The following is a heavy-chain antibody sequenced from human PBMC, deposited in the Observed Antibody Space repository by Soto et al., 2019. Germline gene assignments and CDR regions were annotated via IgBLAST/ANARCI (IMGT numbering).Heavy chain of an antibody. Sequence: ESGGGVVQPGRSLRLSCAASGFTFSSYAMHWVRQAPGKGLEWVAVISYDGSNKYYADSVKGRFTISRDNSKNTLYLQMNSLRAEDTAVYYCARDQDGRGVVVAATPIYWGQGTLVTVSS. CDR2: ISYDGSNK. D-gene: IGHD2-15*01. J-gene: IGHJ4*02. CDR3: ARDQDGRGVVVAATPIY. V-gene: IGHV3-30-3*01. CDR1: GFTFSSYA.